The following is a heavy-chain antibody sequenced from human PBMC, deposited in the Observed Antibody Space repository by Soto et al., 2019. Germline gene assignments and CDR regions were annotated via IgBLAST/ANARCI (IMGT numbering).Heavy chain of an antibody. Sequence: SETLSLTCTVSGSITGYYWSWVRQPPGKRLEWIGYMFHGGTTKYNPSLQSRVTLSLDTAKNQFSLSLTSVTAADTALYYCARERKGFGYIEFWGQGVPVTVSS. V-gene: IGHV4-59*01. J-gene: IGHJ4*02. CDR1: GSITGYY. CDR2: MFHGGTT. CDR3: ARERKGFGYIEF. D-gene: IGHD2-15*01.